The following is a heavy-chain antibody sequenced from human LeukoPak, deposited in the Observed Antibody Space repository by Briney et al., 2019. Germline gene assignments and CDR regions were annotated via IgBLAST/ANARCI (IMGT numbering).Heavy chain of an antibody. CDR2: ISYDGSNK. CDR3: STEPRSLIY. Sequence: PGGSLRLSCAASGFTFSSYAMHWVRQAPGKGLEWVAVISYDGSNKYYADSVKGRFTISRDNAKNSLYLQLHSLRPEDTALYYCSTEPRSLIYWGHGTLVTVSS. CDR1: GFTFSSYA. D-gene: IGHD2-8*01. V-gene: IGHV3-30*04. J-gene: IGHJ4*01.